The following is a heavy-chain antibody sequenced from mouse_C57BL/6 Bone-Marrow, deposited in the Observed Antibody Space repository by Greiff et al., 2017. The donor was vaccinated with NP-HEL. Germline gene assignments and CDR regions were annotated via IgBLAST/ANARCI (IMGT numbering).Heavy chain of an antibody. CDR1: GFNIKDDY. CDR2: IDPENGDT. Sequence: VHVKQSGAELARPGASVKLSCTASGFNIKDDYMHWVKQRPEQGLEWIGWIDPENGDTEYASKFQGKATITADTSSNTAYLQLSSLTSEDTAVYYCTRLRYYAMDYWGQGTSVTVSS. J-gene: IGHJ4*01. D-gene: IGHD1-1*01. V-gene: IGHV14-4*01. CDR3: TRLRYYAMDY.